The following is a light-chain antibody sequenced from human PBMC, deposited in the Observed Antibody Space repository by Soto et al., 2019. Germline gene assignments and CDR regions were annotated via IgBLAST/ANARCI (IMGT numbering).Light chain of an antibody. CDR1: QTVDRGY. V-gene: IGKV3-20*01. Sequence: EIVLTQSPGTLSLSPGERATLSCRASQTVDRGYLAWYQQKPGQAPRLLIYDASTRATGIPDRFSGSGSGTDFTLTIIRLEPEDFAVYLCQQYGESPLTFGGGTRAEI. CDR3: QQYGESPLT. CDR2: DAS. J-gene: IGKJ4*01.